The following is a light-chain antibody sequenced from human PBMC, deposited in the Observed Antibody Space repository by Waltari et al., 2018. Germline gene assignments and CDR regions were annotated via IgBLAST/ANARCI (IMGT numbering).Light chain of an antibody. Sequence: EIVLTQSPGTLSLSPGERATLSCRASQSVSRSYLAWYQQKPGQAPRVLNHGASNRATGIPDRFSGSGSGTDFTLTISRLEPEDFAVYYCQQYGSSPWTFGQGTKVEIK. CDR2: GAS. V-gene: IGKV3-20*01. CDR3: QQYGSSPWT. J-gene: IGKJ1*01. CDR1: QSVSRSY.